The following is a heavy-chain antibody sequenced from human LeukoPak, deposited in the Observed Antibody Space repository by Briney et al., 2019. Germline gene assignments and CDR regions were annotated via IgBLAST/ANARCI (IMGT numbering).Heavy chain of an antibody. CDR1: GGSISSHY. CDR2: IYYSGST. D-gene: IGHD3-10*01. CDR3: ARASWVSDADAVW. V-gene: IGHV4-59*11. Sequence: LETLSLTCTVSGGSISSHYWSWIRQPPGKGLEWIGYIYYSGSTNYNPSLKSRVTISVDTSKNQFSLKLSSVTAADTAVYYCARASWVSDADAVWWGQGTLVTVSS. J-gene: IGHJ4*02.